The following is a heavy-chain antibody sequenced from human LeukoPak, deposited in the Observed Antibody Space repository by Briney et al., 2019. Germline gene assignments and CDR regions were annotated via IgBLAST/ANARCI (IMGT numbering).Heavy chain of an antibody. CDR1: GFTFSSYA. CDR3: ASRTTVTDADGFDI. CDR2: ISGSGGST. D-gene: IGHD4-17*01. Sequence: GGSLRLSCAASGFTFSSYAMSWVRQAPGKGLEWVSAISGSGGSTYNADSVKDRFTISRDNSKNTVYLQMNSLRAEDTAVYYCASRTTVTDADGFDIWGQGTMVTVSS. J-gene: IGHJ3*02. V-gene: IGHV3-23*01.